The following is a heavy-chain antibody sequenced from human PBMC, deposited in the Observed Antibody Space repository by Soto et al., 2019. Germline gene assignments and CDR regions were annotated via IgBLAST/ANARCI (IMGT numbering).Heavy chain of an antibody. D-gene: IGHD3-10*01. J-gene: IGHJ4*02. CDR1: GGSISGFY. V-gene: IGHV4-59*01. Sequence: SETLSLTCTVSGGSISGFYWSWIRQPPGKGLEWIAYIHHSGNTDYSPSLKSRVTISVDTSKNQFSLTLSSVTAADTAVYYCARETRWSGFFDYWGQGTLVTVSS. CDR3: ARETRWSGFFDY. CDR2: IHHSGNT.